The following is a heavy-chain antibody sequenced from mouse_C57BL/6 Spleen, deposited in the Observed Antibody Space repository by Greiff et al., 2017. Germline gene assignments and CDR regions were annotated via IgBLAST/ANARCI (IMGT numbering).Heavy chain of an antibody. V-gene: IGHV2-5*01. J-gene: IGHJ4*01. CDR3: AKNKELGFYAMDY. CDR2: IWRGGST. D-gene: IGHD4-1*01. Sequence: VQLQQSGPGLVQPSQSLSITCTVSGFSLTSYGVHWVRQSPGKGLEWLGVIWRGGSTDYNAAFMSRLSITKDNSKSQVFFKMNSLQADDTAIYYCAKNKELGFYAMDYWGQGTSVTVSS. CDR1: GFSLTSYG.